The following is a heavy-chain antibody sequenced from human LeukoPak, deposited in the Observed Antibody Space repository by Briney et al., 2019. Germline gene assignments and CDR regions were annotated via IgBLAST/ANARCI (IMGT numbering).Heavy chain of an antibody. CDR2: IYCSGST. J-gene: IGHJ2*01. Sequence: SETLSLTCTVSGGSISSYYWSWIRQPPGKGLEWIGYIYCSGSTNYNPSLKSRVTISVDTSKNQFSLKLSSVTAADTAVYYCARYSGSYYLWWYFDLWGRGTLVTVSS. V-gene: IGHV4-59*08. CDR1: GGSISSYY. D-gene: IGHD1-26*01. CDR3: ARYSGSYYLWWYFDL.